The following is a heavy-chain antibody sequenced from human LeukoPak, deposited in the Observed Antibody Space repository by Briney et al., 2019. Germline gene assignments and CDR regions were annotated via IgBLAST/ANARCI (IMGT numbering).Heavy chain of an antibody. CDR3: AKDRFYSTSSKSVDY. CDR2: INTDGYSI. J-gene: IGHJ4*02. D-gene: IGHD6-6*01. CDR1: GFTFSSYS. Sequence: GGSLRLSCAASGFTFSSYSMNWVRQAPGKGLVWVSRINTDGYSIDYADSVKGRFTISRDNSKNTLYVQMNSLRAEDTAVYYCAKDRFYSTSSKSVDYWGQGTLVTVSS. V-gene: IGHV3-23*01.